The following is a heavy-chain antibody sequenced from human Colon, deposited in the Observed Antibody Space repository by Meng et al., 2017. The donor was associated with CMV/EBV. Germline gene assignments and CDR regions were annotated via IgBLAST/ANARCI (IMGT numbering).Heavy chain of an antibody. Sequence: SAKVSCKASGGTFSSYAISWVRQAPGQGLEWMGGIIPIFGTANYAQKFQGRVTITTDESTSTAYMELSSLRSEDTAVYYCARSRPGYSSSQLDYYYGMDVWGQGTTVTVSS. CDR1: GGTFSSYA. V-gene: IGHV1-69*05. J-gene: IGHJ6*02. CDR2: IIPIFGTA. D-gene: IGHD6-13*01. CDR3: ARSRPGYSSSQLDYYYGMDV.